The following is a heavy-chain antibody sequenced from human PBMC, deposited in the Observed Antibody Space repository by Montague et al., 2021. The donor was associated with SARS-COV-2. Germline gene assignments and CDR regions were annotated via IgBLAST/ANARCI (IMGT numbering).Heavy chain of an antibody. J-gene: IGHJ5*02. V-gene: IGHV3-11*05. CDR3: ARGISLFDP. CDR1: GFIFSDYN. CDR2: INGASSRT. Sequence: SLRLSCAASGFIFSDYNMTWIRQTPGKGLEWISYINGASSRTNYADSVKGRFTISRDNAKNSLSLQMNSLRVEDTAVYYCARGISLFDPWGQGTLVTVSS.